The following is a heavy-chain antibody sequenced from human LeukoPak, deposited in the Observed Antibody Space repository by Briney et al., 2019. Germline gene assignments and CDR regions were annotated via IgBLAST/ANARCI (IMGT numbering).Heavy chain of an antibody. CDR2: INSDGSST. D-gene: IGHD6-19*01. V-gene: IGHV3-74*01. CDR3: AKDLGSGWYRALDY. Sequence: GGSLRLSCAASGFTFSSYSLSWVRQAPGKGLVWVSRINSDGSSTSYADSVKGRFTISRDNAKNTLYLQMNSLRAEDTAVYYCAKDLGSGWYRALDYWGQGTLVTVSS. CDR1: GFTFSSYS. J-gene: IGHJ4*02.